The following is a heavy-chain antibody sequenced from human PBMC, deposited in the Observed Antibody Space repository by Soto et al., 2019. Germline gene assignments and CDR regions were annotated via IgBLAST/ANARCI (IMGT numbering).Heavy chain of an antibody. CDR1: AFSFSSYA. CDR2: IPYAGSNK. D-gene: IGHD2-21*02. V-gene: IGHV3-30-3*01. J-gene: IGHJ4*02. CDR3: ARDRPVVVTATFHY. Sequence: PGGSLRLSCAASAFSFSSYAMHWVRQAPGKGLEWVAVIPYAGSNKYYADSVKGRFTISRDNSKNTLYLQMNSLRAEDTAVYYFARDRPVVVTATFHYWGQGTPVTDS.